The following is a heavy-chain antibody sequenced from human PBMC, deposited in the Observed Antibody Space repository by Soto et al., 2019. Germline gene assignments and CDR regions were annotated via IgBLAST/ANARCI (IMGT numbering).Heavy chain of an antibody. J-gene: IGHJ6*02. CDR2: INAGNGNT. D-gene: IGHD1-26*01. CDR3: ARVSGSYLYSYYYYGMDV. CDR1: GYTFTSYA. V-gene: IGHV1-3*01. Sequence: ASVKVSCKASGYTFTSYAMHWVRQAPGQRLEWIGWINAGNGNTKYSQKFQGRVTITRDTSASTAYMELSSLRSEDTAVYYCARVSGSYLYSYYYYGMDVWGQGTTVTVSS.